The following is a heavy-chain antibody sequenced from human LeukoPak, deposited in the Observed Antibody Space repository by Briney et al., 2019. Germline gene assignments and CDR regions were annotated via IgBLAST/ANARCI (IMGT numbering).Heavy chain of an antibody. CDR1: GGSISSYY. J-gene: IGHJ5*02. V-gene: IGHV4-59*08. Sequence: SGTLSLTCTVSGGSISSYYWSWIRQPPGKGLEWIGYIYYSGSTNYNPSLKSRVTISVDTSKNQFSLKLSSVTAADTAVYYCARLDTMVRGELDPWGQGTLVTVSS. CDR3: ARLDTMVRGELDP. CDR2: IYYSGST. D-gene: IGHD3-10*01.